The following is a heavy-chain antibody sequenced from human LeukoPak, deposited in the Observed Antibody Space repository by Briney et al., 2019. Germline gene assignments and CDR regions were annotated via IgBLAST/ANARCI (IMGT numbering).Heavy chain of an antibody. CDR2: INPNSGGT. J-gene: IGHJ5*02. CDR3: GRDQVQLEREDWFDP. V-gene: IGHV1-2*02. D-gene: IGHD1-1*01. CDR1: GYTFTGYY. Sequence: WASVKVSCKASGYTFTGYYTHWVRQAPGQGLEWMGWINPNSGGTNYAQKFQGRVTMTRDTSISTAYMELSRLRSDATAVYYCGRDQVQLEREDWFDPWGQGTLVTVSS.